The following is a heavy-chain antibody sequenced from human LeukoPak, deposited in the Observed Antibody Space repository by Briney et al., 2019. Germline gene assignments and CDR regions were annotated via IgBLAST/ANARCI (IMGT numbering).Heavy chain of an antibody. CDR1: GGSISSYY. V-gene: IGHV4-59*01. CDR2: IYYSGST. J-gene: IGHJ3*02. CDR3: SSSGWSDAFDI. D-gene: IGHD6-19*01. Sequence: PSETLSPTCTVSGGSISSYYWSWIRQPPGKGLEWIGYIYYSGSTNYNPSLKSRVTISVDTSKNQFSLKLSSVTAADTAVYYCSSSGWSDAFDIWGQGTMVTVSS.